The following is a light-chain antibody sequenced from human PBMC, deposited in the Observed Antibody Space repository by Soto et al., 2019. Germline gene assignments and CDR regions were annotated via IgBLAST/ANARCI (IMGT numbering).Light chain of an antibody. Sequence: QSALTQPRSVSGSPGQSVTISCTGTSSYVGGYNYVSWYQQHPGKAPKLMIYDVSKRPSGVPDRFSGSKSGTTASLTISGLQAEDEADYYCAAWDDSLSVYYVFGTGTKVTVL. CDR3: AAWDDSLSVYYV. CDR1: SSYVGGYNY. CDR2: DVS. V-gene: IGLV2-11*01. J-gene: IGLJ1*01.